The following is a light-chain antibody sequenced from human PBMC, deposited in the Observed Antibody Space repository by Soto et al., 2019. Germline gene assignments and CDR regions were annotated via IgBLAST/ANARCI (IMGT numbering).Light chain of an antibody. CDR2: ASS. Sequence: EIVLTQSPGTLSLSPGERATLSCKTSQSRGSNFLAWYQHKPGQAPRLLIYASSNPATGIPDRLSGSASGTDFTLTINRLEPEDFAVYYCQLYGISPHFGQGTRLEIK. J-gene: IGKJ5*01. CDR3: QLYGISPH. V-gene: IGKV3-20*01. CDR1: QSRGSNF.